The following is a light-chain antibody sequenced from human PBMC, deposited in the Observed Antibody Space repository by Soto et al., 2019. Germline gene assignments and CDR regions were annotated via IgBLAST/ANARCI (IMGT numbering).Light chain of an antibody. CDR3: QQYNHWPRMLS. Sequence: EIVLTQSPGTLSLSPGERASLSCRASQSVSSGYLAWYQQKPGQAPRLLIYGASSRATGIPDRFSGSGSGTEFTLTIASLQSEDFAIYYCQQYNHWPRMLSFGGGTKVDIK. J-gene: IGKJ4*01. V-gene: IGKV3-20*01. CDR2: GAS. CDR1: QSVSSGY.